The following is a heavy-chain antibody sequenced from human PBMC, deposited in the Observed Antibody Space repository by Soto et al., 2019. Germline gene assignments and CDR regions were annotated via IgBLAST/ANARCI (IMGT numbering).Heavy chain of an antibody. J-gene: IGHJ4*02. CDR2: IIPIFGTA. V-gene: IGHV1-69*13. CDR3: ARDRGYDSSGYYLPVPYYFDY. Sequence: SVKVSCKASGGAFSSYAISWVRQAPGQGLEWMGGIIPIFGTANYAQKFQGRVTITADESTSTAYMELSSLRSEDTAVYYCARDRGYDSSGYYLPVPYYFDYWGQGTLVTVSS. CDR1: GGAFSSYA. D-gene: IGHD3-22*01.